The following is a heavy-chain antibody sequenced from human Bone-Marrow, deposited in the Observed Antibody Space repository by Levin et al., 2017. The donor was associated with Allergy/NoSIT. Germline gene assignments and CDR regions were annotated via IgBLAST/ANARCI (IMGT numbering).Heavy chain of an antibody. J-gene: IGHJ4*02. CDR2: IYSGGST. D-gene: IGHD3-10*01. V-gene: IGHV3-53*01. Sequence: PGGSLRLSCAASXXXXXSXXXXXXXXXXGKGPEWVSVIYSGGSTYYADSVKGRFTISRDNSKNTLYLQMNSLRAEDTAVYYCARGWFGELLSHWGQGTLVTVSS. CDR1: XXXXXSXX. CDR3: ARGWFGELLSH.